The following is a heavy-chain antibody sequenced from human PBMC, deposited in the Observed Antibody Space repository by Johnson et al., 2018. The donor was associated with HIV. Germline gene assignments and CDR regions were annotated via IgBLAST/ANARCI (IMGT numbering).Heavy chain of an antibody. CDR2: ISYDGSNE. CDR1: GFSFSSYA. J-gene: IGHJ3*02. V-gene: IGHV3-30*18. D-gene: IGHD3-10*01. Sequence: VQLVESGGGVVQPGRSLRLSCAASGFSFSSYAMHWVRQSPGKGLEWVAVISYDGSNEYYAESVKGRFTISRDNSKNTLHLQMNSLRAEDTAVYYCAKDTGGNSGSDAFDIWGQGTLVTVSS. CDR3: AKDTGGNSGSDAFDI.